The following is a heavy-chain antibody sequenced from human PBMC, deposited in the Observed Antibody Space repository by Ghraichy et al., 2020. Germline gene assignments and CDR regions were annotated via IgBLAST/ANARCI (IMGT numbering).Heavy chain of an antibody. CDR1: GGTFSSYS. D-gene: IGHD4-23*01. CDR3: ARWVDYDGNSERVDAFDI. Sequence: SVKVSCKASGGTFSSYSISWVRQAPGQGLEWMGRIIPILGVPTYAQKFQGRLTITADKSTSTAYMELTSLRSEDTAVYYCARWVDYDGNSERVDAFDIWGQGTMVTVSS. CDR2: IIPILGVP. J-gene: IGHJ3*02. V-gene: IGHV1-69*02.